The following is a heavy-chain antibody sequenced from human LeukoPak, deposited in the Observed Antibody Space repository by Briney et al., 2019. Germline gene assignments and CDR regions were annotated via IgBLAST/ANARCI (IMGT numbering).Heavy chain of an antibody. CDR1: GFIFSNHG. CDR2: IWYDGSDK. J-gene: IGHJ4*02. V-gene: IGHV3-33*01. CDR3: GRLRAFYFDY. D-gene: IGHD5-12*01. Sequence: GGSLRPSCTASGFIFSNHGMLWVRQAPGKGLEWVAVIWYDGSDKFYADSVKGRFTISRDNSKNTLYLQMNSLRAEDTAVYYCGRLRAFYFDYWGLGTLVTVSS.